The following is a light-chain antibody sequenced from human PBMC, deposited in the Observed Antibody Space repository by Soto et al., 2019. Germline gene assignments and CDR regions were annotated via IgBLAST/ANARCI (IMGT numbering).Light chain of an antibody. Sequence: SYELTQPPSVSVSPGQTASITCSGDKLGDKYACWYQQKPAQSPVLVIYQDSKRPSGIPERLSGSNSGNTATLTISGTQAMDEADYYCQAWDSSTVVFGGGTKVTVL. V-gene: IGLV3-1*01. J-gene: IGLJ2*01. CDR3: QAWDSSTVV. CDR1: KLGDKY. CDR2: QDS.